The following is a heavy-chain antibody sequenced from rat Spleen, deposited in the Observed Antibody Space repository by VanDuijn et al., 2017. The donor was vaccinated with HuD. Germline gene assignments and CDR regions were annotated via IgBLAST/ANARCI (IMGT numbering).Heavy chain of an antibody. Sequence: EVQLRASGPGLVKPSQSLSLTCSVTGYSITSSYRWHWIRKFPGNRLEWMGYINSAGSTNYNPSLKSRISITRDTSKNQFFLQVNSVTTEDTATYYCASLYSSYSLYYFDYWGQGVMVTVSS. D-gene: IGHD1-2*01. CDR3: ASLYSSYSLYYFDY. CDR2: INSAGST. J-gene: IGHJ2*01. V-gene: IGHV3-3*01. CDR1: GYSITSSYR.